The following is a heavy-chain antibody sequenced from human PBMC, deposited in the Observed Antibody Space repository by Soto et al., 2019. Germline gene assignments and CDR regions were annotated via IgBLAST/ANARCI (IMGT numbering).Heavy chain of an antibody. D-gene: IGHD3-22*01. CDR3: AKRPAYYYDSSGYYYHY. CDR1: GFTFRSYA. V-gene: IGHV3-23*01. Sequence: GGSLRLSCAASGFTFRSYAMSWVRQAPGKGLEWVSAISGSGGSTYNADSVKGRFTISRDNSKKTLYLQMNSLRAEDTAVYYCAKRPAYYYDSSGYYYHYWGQGTLVTVSS. J-gene: IGHJ4*02. CDR2: ISGSGGST.